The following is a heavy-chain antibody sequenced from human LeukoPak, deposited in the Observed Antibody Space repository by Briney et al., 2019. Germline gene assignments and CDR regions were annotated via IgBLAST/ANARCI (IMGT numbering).Heavy chain of an antibody. D-gene: IGHD3-22*01. V-gene: IGHV4-34*01. J-gene: IGHJ3*02. Sequence: SETLSLTCAVYGGSFSGYYWSWIRHPPGKGLEWIGEINHSGSTNYNPSLKSRVTISVDTSKNQFSLKLSSVTAADTAVYYCARGRYDYYDSSGSDDAFDIWGQGTMVTVSS. CDR3: ARGRYDYYDSSGSDDAFDI. CDR1: GGSFSGYY. CDR2: INHSGST.